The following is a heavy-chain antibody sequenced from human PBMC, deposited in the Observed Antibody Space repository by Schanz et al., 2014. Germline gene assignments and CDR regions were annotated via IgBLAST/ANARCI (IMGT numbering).Heavy chain of an antibody. D-gene: IGHD3-10*01. CDR2: VYISGST. Sequence: QVQLQESGPGLVTPSETLSLTCTISGASISNFYWSWIRQPADKGLEWLGRVYISGSTTYNPSLKSRVTMSVDTSRNQFSLKLTSVTAADTAVYYCATGSGDFDHWGPGTLVTVSS. J-gene: IGHJ4*02. V-gene: IGHV4-4*07. CDR1: GASISNFY. CDR3: ATGSGDFDH.